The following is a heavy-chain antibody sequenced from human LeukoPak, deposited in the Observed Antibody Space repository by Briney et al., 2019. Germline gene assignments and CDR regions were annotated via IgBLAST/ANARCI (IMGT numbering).Heavy chain of an antibody. J-gene: IGHJ4*02. CDR3: ARGHYCSSTSCYPPDV. Sequence: SETLSLTCAVYGGSFSGYYWSWIRQPPGKGLEWIGEINHSGSTNYNPSLKSRVTISVDTSKNQFPLKLSSVTAADTAVYYCARGHYCSSTSCYPPDVWGQGTLVTVSS. CDR1: GGSFSGYY. V-gene: IGHV4-34*01. D-gene: IGHD2-2*01. CDR2: INHSGST.